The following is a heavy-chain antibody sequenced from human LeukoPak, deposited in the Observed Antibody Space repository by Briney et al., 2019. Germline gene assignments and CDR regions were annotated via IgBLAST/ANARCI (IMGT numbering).Heavy chain of an antibody. V-gene: IGHV1-18*01. CDR2: ISAYNGNT. Sequence: ASVKVSCKASGYTFTSYGISWVRQAPGQGLEGMGWISAYNGNTNYAQKLQGRGTMTTATSTSTAYMALRSLRSDDTAVYYCARDSVWGSSGAFDIWGQGTMVTVSS. CDR1: GYTFTSYG. J-gene: IGHJ3*02. CDR3: ARDSVWGSSGAFDI. D-gene: IGHD3-16*01.